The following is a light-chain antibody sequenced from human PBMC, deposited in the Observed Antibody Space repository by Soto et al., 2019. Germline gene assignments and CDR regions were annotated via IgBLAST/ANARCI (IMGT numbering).Light chain of an antibody. CDR3: QQYCSSPPT. CDR2: GAS. J-gene: IGKJ1*01. V-gene: IGKV3-20*01. CDR1: QSVSSSY. Sequence: EIVLTQSPGTLSLSPGERATLSCRASQSVSSSYLAWYQQKPGQAPRLLIYGASSRATGIPDRFSGSGSGTDFTLTISRLEPEDFAVYYYQQYCSSPPTFGQGTKVEIK.